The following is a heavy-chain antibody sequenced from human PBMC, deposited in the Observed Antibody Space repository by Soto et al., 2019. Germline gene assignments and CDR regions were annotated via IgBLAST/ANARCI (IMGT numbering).Heavy chain of an antibody. Sequence: QVQLVQSGAEVKKPGVSVKVSCKASGYTFTSYDINWVRQATGQGLEWMGWVNPNSGNTGYAQKFQGRVTMTRNTSISTAYMELSSLRSEDTAVYYCARGYFGSGSYQVDYWGQGTLVTVSS. CDR1: GYTFTSYD. D-gene: IGHD3-10*01. CDR2: VNPNSGNT. J-gene: IGHJ4*02. CDR3: ARGYFGSGSYQVDY. V-gene: IGHV1-8*01.